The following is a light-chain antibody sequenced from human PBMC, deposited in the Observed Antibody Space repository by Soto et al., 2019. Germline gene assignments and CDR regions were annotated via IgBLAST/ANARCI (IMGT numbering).Light chain of an antibody. J-gene: IGKJ2*01. CDR3: QQYYSTPYT. CDR2: WAS. V-gene: IGKV4-1*01. Sequence: DIVMTQSPDSLAVSLGERATINCKSSKSILYSSNNKNYLAWYQQKPGQPPKLLIYWASTRESWVPDRFSGSGSGTDFTLTISSLQAEDVAVYYCQQYYSTPYTFGQGTKLDI. CDR1: KSILYSSNNKNY.